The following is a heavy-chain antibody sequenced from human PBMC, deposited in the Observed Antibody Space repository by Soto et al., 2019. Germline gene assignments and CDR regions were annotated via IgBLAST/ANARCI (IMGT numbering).Heavy chain of an antibody. CDR3: ARGWGYDSNDYYYAY. V-gene: IGHV1-69*01. J-gene: IGHJ4*02. CDR1: GGTFSRHA. CDR2: IIPIFGTA. Sequence: QVQLVQSGAEVRKPGSSVKVSYKASGGTFSRHAISWVRQAPGQGLEWMGGIIPIFGTANHAQKFQGRVTIIADESTSTVYMELSSLRYEDTAMYYCARGWGYDSNDYYYAYWGQVTLVIVSS. D-gene: IGHD3-22*01.